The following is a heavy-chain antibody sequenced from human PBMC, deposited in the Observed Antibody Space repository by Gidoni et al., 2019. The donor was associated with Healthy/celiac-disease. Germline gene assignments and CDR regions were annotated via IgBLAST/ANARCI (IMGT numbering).Heavy chain of an antibody. CDR3: ARQYSSSWYRWYYYYGMDV. Sequence: QVQLVQSGAAVTQPGASVKVSCKASGYTFTGHYLHWVRQAPGKGLEWMGGINPNSGGKNYAQKFQGRGTMTRDTSISTAYMELIRLRADDTAVYYCARQYSSSWYRWYYYYGMDVWGQGTTVTVSS. V-gene: IGHV1-2*02. CDR2: INPNSGGK. J-gene: IGHJ6*02. D-gene: IGHD6-13*01. CDR1: GYTFTGHY.